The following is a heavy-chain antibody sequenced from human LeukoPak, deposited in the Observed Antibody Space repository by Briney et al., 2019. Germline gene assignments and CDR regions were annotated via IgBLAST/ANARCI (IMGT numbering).Heavy chain of an antibody. CDR2: IYSGGST. CDR1: GFTVSSNY. J-gene: IGHJ6*02. CDR3: ARDQIAAAGTPIGYYGMDV. Sequence: PGGSLRLSCAASGFTVSSNYMSWVRQAPGKGLEWVSVIYSGGSTYYADSVKGRFTISRDNSKNTLYLQMSSLRAEDTAVYYCARDQIAAAGTPIGYYGMDVWGQGTTVTVSS. D-gene: IGHD6-13*01. V-gene: IGHV3-53*01.